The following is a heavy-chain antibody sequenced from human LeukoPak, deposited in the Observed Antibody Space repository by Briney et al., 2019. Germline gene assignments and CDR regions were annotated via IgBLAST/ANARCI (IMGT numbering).Heavy chain of an antibody. CDR2: IYPGDSDT. J-gene: IGHJ5*02. CDR1: GYSFTSYW. CDR3: ARNTYYDILTGPNWFDP. D-gene: IGHD3-9*01. Sequence: GESLKISCKGSGYSFTSYWIGWVRQMPGKGLEWMGIIYPGDSDTRYSPSFQGQVTISADKSISTAYLQWSSLKASDTAMYYCARNTYYDILTGPNWFDPWGQGTLVTVSS. V-gene: IGHV5-51*01.